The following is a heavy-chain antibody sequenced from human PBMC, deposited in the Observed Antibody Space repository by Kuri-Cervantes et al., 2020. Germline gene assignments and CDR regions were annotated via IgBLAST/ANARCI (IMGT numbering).Heavy chain of an antibody. CDR1: GFTFSYYW. D-gene: IGHD1/OR15-1a*01. V-gene: IGHV3-74*01. CDR3: VRVFATTFRFRPYYYGLDV. Sequence: GESLKISCAASGFTFSYYWMHWVRQAPGMGLVWVSRINSDGSSTSHADPGKGRFTISRDNAKNTLYLQMNSLRAEDTAVYYCVRVFATTFRFRPYYYGLDVWGQGTTVTVSS. CDR2: INSDGSST. J-gene: IGHJ6*02.